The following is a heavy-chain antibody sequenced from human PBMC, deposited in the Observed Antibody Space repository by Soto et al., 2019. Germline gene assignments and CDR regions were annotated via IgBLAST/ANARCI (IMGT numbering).Heavy chain of an antibody. D-gene: IGHD4-4*01. CDR2: IYYSGST. V-gene: IGHV4-31*03. CDR1: GGSISSGGYY. CDR3: ARDPYSNNYYYGMDV. J-gene: IGHJ6*02. Sequence: SETLSLTCTVPGGSISSGGYYWSWIRQHPGKGLEWIGYIYYSGSTYYNPSLKSRVTISVDTSKNQFSLKLSSVTAADTAVYYCARDPYSNNYYYGMDVWGQGTTVTVSS.